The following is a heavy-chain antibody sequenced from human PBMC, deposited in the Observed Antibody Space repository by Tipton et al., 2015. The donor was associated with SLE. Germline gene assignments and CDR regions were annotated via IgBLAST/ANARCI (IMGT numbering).Heavy chain of an antibody. V-gene: IGHV4-39*07. CDR1: GGSISDSSHY. Sequence: TLSLTCTVSGGSISDSSHYWVWIRQSPGKGLEWVGSIYHDWSTYYNVALNSRATISIDASKNQFSLSLRSVTAADTAVYYCARRGVGAIDYWGQGTLVTVSS. CDR2: IYHDWST. CDR3: ARRGVGAIDY. J-gene: IGHJ4*02. D-gene: IGHD1-26*01.